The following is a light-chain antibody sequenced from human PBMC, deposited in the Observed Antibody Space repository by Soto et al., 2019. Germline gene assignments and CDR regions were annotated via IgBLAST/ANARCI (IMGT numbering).Light chain of an antibody. CDR3: QQRSNWPWT. CDR2: DAS. V-gene: IGKV3-11*01. Sequence: EIVLTQSPATLSFSPGERATPSCRASQSVSSYLAWYQQKPGQAPRLLIYDASNRATGIPARFSGSGSGTDFTLTISSLEPEDFAVYYCQQRSNWPWTFGQGTKV. CDR1: QSVSSY. J-gene: IGKJ1*01.